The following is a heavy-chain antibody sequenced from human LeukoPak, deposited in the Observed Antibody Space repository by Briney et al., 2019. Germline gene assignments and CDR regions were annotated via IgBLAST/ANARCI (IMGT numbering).Heavy chain of an antibody. CDR1: GFTFSSHA. CDR2: ISGSGGST. Sequence: GGSLRLSCAASGFTFSSHAMSWVRQAPGKGLEWVSGISGSGGSTYYADSVKGRFTVSRDNSKNMLYLQMNSLKTEDTAVYYCTTRDYWGQGTLVTVSS. D-gene: IGHD1-14*01. V-gene: IGHV3-23*01. J-gene: IGHJ4*02. CDR3: TTRDY.